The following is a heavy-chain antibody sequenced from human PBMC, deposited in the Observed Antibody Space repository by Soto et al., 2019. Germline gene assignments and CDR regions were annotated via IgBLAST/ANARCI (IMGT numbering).Heavy chain of an antibody. CDR1: GFTFSSYA. CDR2: ISYDGSNK. J-gene: IGHJ4*02. CDR3: ARGLVGGLDDY. Sequence: GGSLRLSCAASGFTFSSYAMHWVRQAPGKGLEWVAVISYDGSNKYYADSVKGRFTISRDNSKNTLYLQMNSLRAEDTAVYYCARGLVGGLDDYWGQGTLVTVSS. D-gene: IGHD3-16*01. V-gene: IGHV3-30*04.